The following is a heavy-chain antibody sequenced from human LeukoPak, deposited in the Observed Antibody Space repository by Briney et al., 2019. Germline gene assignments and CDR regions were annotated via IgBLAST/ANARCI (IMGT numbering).Heavy chain of an antibody. CDR3: ARASTVVTRSATNDAFDI. Sequence: AGGSLRLSCVGSGFSFSSYGMTWVRQAPGKGLEWVSVIYSGGTIYYADSVKGRFTISRDSSKDTLYLQMNSLRAEDTAVYFCARASTVVTRSATNDAFDIWGQGTVVTVSS. J-gene: IGHJ3*02. CDR1: GFSFSSYG. V-gene: IGHV3-66*01. CDR2: IYSGGTI. D-gene: IGHD4-23*01.